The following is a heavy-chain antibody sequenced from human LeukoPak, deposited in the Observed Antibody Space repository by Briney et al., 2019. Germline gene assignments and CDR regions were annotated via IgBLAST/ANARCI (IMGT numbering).Heavy chain of an antibody. Sequence: PSETLSLTCTVSGASYWGWVRQSPEMGLEWIGSIYSTGGTYYNPSLKSRLTISLDTSKRQFSLKMTSMTAADTAVYYCASLGADGGNYPRFDYWGQGALVTVSA. D-gene: IGHD4-23*01. CDR1: GASY. CDR3: ASLGADGGNYPRFDY. J-gene: IGHJ4*02. CDR2: IYSTGGT. V-gene: IGHV4-39*07.